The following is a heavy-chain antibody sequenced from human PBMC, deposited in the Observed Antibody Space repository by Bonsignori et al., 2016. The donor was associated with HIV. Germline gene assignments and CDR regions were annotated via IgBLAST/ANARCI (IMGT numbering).Heavy chain of an antibody. V-gene: IGHV4-34*01. J-gene: IGHJ4*02. CDR2: INHSGST. Sequence: RQAPGKGLEWIGEINHSGSTNYNPSLKSRVTISVDTSKNQFSLKLSSVTAADTAVYYCARTLVGPHKRLDYWGQGTLVTVSS. D-gene: IGHD1-26*01. CDR3: ARTLVGPHKRLDY.